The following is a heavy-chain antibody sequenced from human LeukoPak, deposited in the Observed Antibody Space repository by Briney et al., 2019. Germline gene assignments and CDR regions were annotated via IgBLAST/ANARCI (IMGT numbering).Heavy chain of an antibody. CDR3: AKSRSSGYYYYFDY. CDR2: IYYSGST. D-gene: IGHD3-22*01. Sequence: KPSETLSLTCTVSGGSISSYYWSWIRQPPGKGLEWIGYIYYSGSTNYNPSLKSRVTISVDTSKNQFSLKLSSVTAADTAVYYCAKSRSSGYYYYFDYWGQGTLVTVSS. V-gene: IGHV4-59*08. J-gene: IGHJ4*02. CDR1: GGSISSYY.